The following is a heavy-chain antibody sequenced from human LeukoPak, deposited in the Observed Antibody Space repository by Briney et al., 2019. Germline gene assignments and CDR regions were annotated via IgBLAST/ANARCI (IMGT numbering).Heavy chain of an antibody. CDR2: ISTDGGMK. CDR3: ARVRHYTGWYFLDY. V-gene: IGHV3-64*01. CDR1: GFTFSDAA. D-gene: IGHD6-19*01. Sequence: GSLRLSCAASGFTFSDAAMQWVRQAPEKGLEYVAVISTDGGMKYYANSVKGRFTISRDNSRDTLYLQMGSLRADDMAVYYCARVRHYTGWYFLDYWGQGTLLTVSS. J-gene: IGHJ4*02.